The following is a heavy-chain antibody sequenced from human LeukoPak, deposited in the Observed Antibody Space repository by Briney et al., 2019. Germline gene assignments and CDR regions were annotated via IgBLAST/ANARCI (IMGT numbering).Heavy chain of an antibody. CDR2: FDPEDGET. Sequence: ASVKVSCKVSGYTLTELSMHWVRQAPGKGLEWMGGFDPEDGETIYAQKFQGRVTMTEDTSTDTAYMELSSLRAEDTALYYCAKDPVGYGGNYFDYWGQGTLVTVSS. V-gene: IGHV1-24*01. CDR1: GYTLTELS. CDR3: AKDPVGYGGNYFDY. D-gene: IGHD4-23*01. J-gene: IGHJ4*02.